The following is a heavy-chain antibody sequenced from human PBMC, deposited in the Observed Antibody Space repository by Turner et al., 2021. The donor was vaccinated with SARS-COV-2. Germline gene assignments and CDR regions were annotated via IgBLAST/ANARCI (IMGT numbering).Heavy chain of an antibody. CDR2: INPSGGST. CDR3: ASSLPAPGGVPGRLNY. V-gene: IGHV1-46*01. CDR1: GYTFTSFY. J-gene: IGHJ4*02. Sequence: QVQLVQAGADVEKPGASVKVSCKASGYTFTSFYMHWVRQAPGQGRRWRGIINPSGGSTNYAQKFKGRVTMTRDTSTSTVYMELSSLRSEDTAVYYCASSLPAPGGVPGRLNYWGQGALVTVSS. D-gene: IGHD2-8*02.